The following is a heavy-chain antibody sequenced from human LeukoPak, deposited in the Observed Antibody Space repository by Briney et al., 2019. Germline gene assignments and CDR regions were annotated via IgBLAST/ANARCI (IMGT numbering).Heavy chain of an antibody. CDR3: AKEEGEQWLPRWYYFDY. D-gene: IGHD6-19*01. J-gene: IGHJ4*02. Sequence: GGSLRLSCAASGFTFSSYGMHWVRQAPGKGLEWVAFIRYDGSNKYYADSVKGRFTISRDNSKNTLYLQMNSLRAEDTAVYYCAKEEGEQWLPRWYYFDYWGQGTLVTVSS. CDR2: IRYDGSNK. CDR1: GFTFSSYG. V-gene: IGHV3-30*02.